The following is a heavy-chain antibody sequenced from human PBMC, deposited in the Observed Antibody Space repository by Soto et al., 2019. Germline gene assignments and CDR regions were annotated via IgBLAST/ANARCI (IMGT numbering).Heavy chain of an antibody. V-gene: IGHV4-59*01. CDR2: IYYSGST. D-gene: IGHD3-22*01. Sequence: SETLSLTCTVSGGSISSYYWSWIRQPPGKGLEWIGYIYYSGSTNYNPSLKSRVTISVDTSKNQFSLKLSSVTAADTAVYYCARARRITMIVVVPRVGAFDIWGQGTMVTVSS. J-gene: IGHJ3*02. CDR3: ARARRITMIVVVPRVGAFDI. CDR1: GGSISSYY.